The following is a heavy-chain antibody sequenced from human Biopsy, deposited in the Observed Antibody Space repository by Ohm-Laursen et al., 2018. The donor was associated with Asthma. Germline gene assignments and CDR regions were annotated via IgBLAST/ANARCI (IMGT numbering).Heavy chain of an antibody. CDR3: ARTFHFWSPYHAEHYQL. V-gene: IGHV3-7*01. J-gene: IGHJ1*01. CDR1: GFTFGDYW. CDR2: IKHDGSEK. D-gene: IGHD3-3*02. Sequence: GSLRLSCAASGFTFGDYWMSWVRQVPGKGLERVANIKHDGSEKNHVDSLKGRFTISRGNAKNSLYLQMNGLRAEDTAVYYCARTFHFWSPYHAEHYQLWGQGTLVTVSS.